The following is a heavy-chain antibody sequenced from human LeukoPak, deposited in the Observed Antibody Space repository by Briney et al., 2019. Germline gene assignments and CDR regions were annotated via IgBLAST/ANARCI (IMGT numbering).Heavy chain of an antibody. CDR1: GGSISSYY. CDR3: ARQVRVQQLVYREYNWFDP. CDR2: IYYSGST. V-gene: IGHV4-59*08. Sequence: PSETLSLTCTVSGGSISSYYWSWIRQPPGKGLEWIGYIYYSGSTNYNPSLKSRVTISVDTSKNQFSLKLSSVTAADTAVYYCARQVRVQQLVYREYNWFDPWGQGTLVTVSS. D-gene: IGHD6-13*01. J-gene: IGHJ5*02.